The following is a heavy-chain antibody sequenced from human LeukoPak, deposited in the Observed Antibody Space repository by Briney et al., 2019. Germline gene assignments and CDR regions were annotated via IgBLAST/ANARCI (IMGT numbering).Heavy chain of an antibody. Sequence: GESLKISCKGSGYSFTNYWIGWVRQMPGKGLEWMGSVFPGDSGTRYSPSFQGQVTISADKSISTAYLQWSSLKASDTAMFYCTRHTDIYASPDYWGQGTLVTVSS. D-gene: IGHD3-10*01. CDR1: GYSFTNYW. CDR3: TRHTDIYASPDY. V-gene: IGHV5-51*01. J-gene: IGHJ4*02. CDR2: VFPGDSGT.